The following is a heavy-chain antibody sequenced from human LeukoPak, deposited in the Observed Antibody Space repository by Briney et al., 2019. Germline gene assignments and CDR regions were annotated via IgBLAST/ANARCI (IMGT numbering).Heavy chain of an antibody. D-gene: IGHD2-2*01. CDR1: GFTFSSYA. CDR2: ISGSGGST. Sequence: GGSLRLSCAASGFTFSSYAMSWVRQAPGKGLEWVSAISGSGGSTYYAASVKGRFTISRDNSKNTLYLQMNSLRAEDTAVYYCAKDIVVVPAAIGSVPFDYWGQGTLVTVSS. CDR3: AKDIVVVPAAIGSVPFDY. V-gene: IGHV3-23*01. J-gene: IGHJ4*02.